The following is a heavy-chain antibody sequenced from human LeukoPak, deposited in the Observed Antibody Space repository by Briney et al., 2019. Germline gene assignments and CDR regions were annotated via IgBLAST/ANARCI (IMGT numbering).Heavy chain of an antibody. Sequence: GRSLRLSCAASGFTFSSYGMHWVRQAPGKGLEWVAVISYDGSNKYYADSAKGRFTISRDNSKNTLYLQMNSLRAEDTAVYYCAKDLYSSSSGGGDYWGQGTLVTVSS. CDR2: ISYDGSNK. J-gene: IGHJ4*02. CDR1: GFTFSSYG. V-gene: IGHV3-30*18. D-gene: IGHD6-6*01. CDR3: AKDLYSSSSGGGDY.